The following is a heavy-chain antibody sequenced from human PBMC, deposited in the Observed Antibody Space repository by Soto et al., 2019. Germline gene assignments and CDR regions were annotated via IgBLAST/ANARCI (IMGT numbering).Heavy chain of an antibody. D-gene: IGHD4-17*01. Sequence: SETLSLTCSVSGGSVSNKTYYWSWIRQPPGNKREWIGYVSYSGTTNYNPSLKSRVTISVDLSKNQFSLRLSSVTTADTALYYCARTTAVPNTLRSRYFFDYWVQGTLVTVSS. CDR2: VSYSGTT. J-gene: IGHJ4*02. CDR3: ARTTAVPNTLRSRYFFDY. V-gene: IGHV4-61*01. CDR1: GGSVSNKTYY.